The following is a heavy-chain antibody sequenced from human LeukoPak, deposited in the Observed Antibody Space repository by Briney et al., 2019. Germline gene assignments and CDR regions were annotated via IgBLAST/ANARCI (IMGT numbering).Heavy chain of an antibody. J-gene: IGHJ4*02. Sequence: GGSLRLSCAASGFTLNDYYMDWVRQAPGKGLEWVGRSRNKANSYTTEYAASVKGRFTISRDDSKSIAYLQMNSLKTEDTAVYYCTRDRVVPSSGFDYWGQGTLVTVSS. CDR2: SRNKANSYTT. CDR1: GFTLNDYY. V-gene: IGHV3-72*01. CDR3: TRDRVVPSSGFDY. D-gene: IGHD6-19*01.